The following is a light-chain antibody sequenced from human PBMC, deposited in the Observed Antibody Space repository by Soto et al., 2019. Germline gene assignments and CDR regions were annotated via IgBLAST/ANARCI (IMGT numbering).Light chain of an antibody. J-gene: IGKJ2*02. CDR2: GAS. CDR1: QSVSSNY. CDR3: QQHVTSPCT. Sequence: EIVLTQSPGTLSLSPGERATLSCRASQSVSSNYLAWYQQKPGQTPRLLIYGASNRAAGIPDGFSGRKSGTEFTLTVSRLETEDFAVYFCQQHVTSPCTFGQGTKLEIK. V-gene: IGKV3-20*01.